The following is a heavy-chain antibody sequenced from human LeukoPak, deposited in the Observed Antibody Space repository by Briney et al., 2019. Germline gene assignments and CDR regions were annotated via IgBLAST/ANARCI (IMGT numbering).Heavy chain of an antibody. J-gene: IGHJ5*02. D-gene: IGHD2-2*01. Sequence: ASVKVSCKASGYTFTGYYIHWVRQAPGQGLEWMGVINPSGGSTSLAQKFQARLTMTRDTSTSTVYMELSGLSSEDTAVYYCAREIVVVPSAMRFDPWGQGTLVTVSS. CDR1: GYTFTGYY. V-gene: IGHV1-46*01. CDR2: INPSGGST. CDR3: AREIVVVPSAMRFDP.